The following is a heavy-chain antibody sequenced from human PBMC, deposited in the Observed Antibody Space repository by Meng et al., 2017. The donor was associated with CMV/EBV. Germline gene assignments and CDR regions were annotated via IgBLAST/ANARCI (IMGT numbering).Heavy chain of an antibody. CDR3: ARVKIAVAAKDAFDI. Sequence: GESLKISCAASGFTFSSYEMNWVRQAPGKGLEWVSYISSSGSTIYYADSVKGRFTISRDNAKNSLYLQMNRLRAEDTAVYYCARVKIAVAAKDAFDIWGQGTMVTVSS. V-gene: IGHV3-48*03. D-gene: IGHD6-19*01. CDR2: ISSSGSTI. J-gene: IGHJ3*02. CDR1: GFTFSSYE.